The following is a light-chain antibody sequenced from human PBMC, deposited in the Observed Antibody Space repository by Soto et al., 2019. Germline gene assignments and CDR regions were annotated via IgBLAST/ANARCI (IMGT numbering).Light chain of an antibody. CDR2: DVS. CDR1: SSDVGGYNY. Sequence: QSALTQPASVSGSPGQSITISCTGTSSDVGGYNYVSWYQQHPGKAPKLMIYDVSNRPSGVSNRFSGSKSGNTASLTISGLQAEDEADYYCSSYTSSSTLGHVVFGGGTKRPS. V-gene: IGLV2-14*01. J-gene: IGLJ2*01. CDR3: SSYTSSSTLGHVV.